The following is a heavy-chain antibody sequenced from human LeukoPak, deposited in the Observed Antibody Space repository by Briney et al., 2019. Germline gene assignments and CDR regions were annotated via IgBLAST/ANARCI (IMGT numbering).Heavy chain of an antibody. CDR2: INHSGST. J-gene: IGHJ4*02. D-gene: IGHD6-13*01. Sequence: SETLSLTCAVYGGSFSGYYWSWIRQPPGKGLERIGEINHSGSTNYNPSLKSRVTISVDTSKNQFSLKLSSVTAADTAVYYCARAGYSSSWYPVGGNRYFDYWGQGTLVTVSS. CDR3: ARAGYSSSWYPVGGNRYFDY. CDR1: GGSFSGYY. V-gene: IGHV4-34*01.